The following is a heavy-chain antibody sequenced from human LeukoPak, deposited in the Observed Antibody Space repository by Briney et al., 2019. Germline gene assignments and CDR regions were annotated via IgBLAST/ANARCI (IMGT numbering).Heavy chain of an antibody. D-gene: IGHD3-3*01. CDR2: IIPILGIA. CDR1: GGTFSSYA. J-gene: IGHJ6*03. V-gene: IGHV1-69*04. CDR3: TRVGTIFGVVIGYYYYMDV. Sequence: SVKVSCKASGGTFSSYAISWVRQAPGQGLEWMGRIIPILGIANHAQKFQGRVTITADKSTSTAYMELSSLKTEDTAVYYCTRVGTIFGVVIGYYYYMDVWGKGTTVTVSS.